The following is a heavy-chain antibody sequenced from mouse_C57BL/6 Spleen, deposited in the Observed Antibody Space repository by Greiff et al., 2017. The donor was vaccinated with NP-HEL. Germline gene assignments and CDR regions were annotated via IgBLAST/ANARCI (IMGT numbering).Heavy chain of an antibody. CDR1: GFSLTSYG. CDR3: AKDVIYYYGSSPFTDAMDY. V-gene: IGHV2-3*01. CDR2: IWGDGST. D-gene: IGHD1-1*01. Sequence: QVQLKHSGPGLVAPSQSLSITCTVSGFSLTSYGVSWVRQPPGKGLEWLGVIWGDGSTNYHSALISRLSNSKDNSKSQVFLKLNSLQTDDTATYYCAKDVIYYYGSSPFTDAMDYWGQGTSVTVSS. J-gene: IGHJ4*01.